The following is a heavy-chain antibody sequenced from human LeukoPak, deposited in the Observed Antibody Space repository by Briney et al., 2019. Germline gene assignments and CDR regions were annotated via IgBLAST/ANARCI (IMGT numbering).Heavy chain of an antibody. Sequence: SETLSLTCTVSGGSISSGGYYWSWIRQHPGRGLEWIGYIYYSGSTYYNPSLKSRVTISVDTSKNQFSLKLSSVTAADTAVCYCAMTVVPAAIGYWGQGTLVTVSS. V-gene: IGHV4-31*03. CDR3: AMTVVPAAIGY. D-gene: IGHD2-2*02. CDR2: IYYSGST. CDR1: GGSISSGGYY. J-gene: IGHJ4*02.